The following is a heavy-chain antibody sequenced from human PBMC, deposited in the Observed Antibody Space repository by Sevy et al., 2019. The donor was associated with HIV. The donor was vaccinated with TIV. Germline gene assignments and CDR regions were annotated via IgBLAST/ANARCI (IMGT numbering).Heavy chain of an antibody. V-gene: IGHV3-9*01. J-gene: IGHJ6*02. CDR1: GFTFDDYA. CDR3: VKDLTVTTSEGDFHYGMDV. D-gene: IGHD4-4*01. CDR2: INWNSGTV. Sequence: SLKISCAASGFTFDDYAMHWVRQGPGKGLEWVSTINWNSGTVDYADSVKGRFTVSRDNAKHSLYIQMNSLRGEDTALYYCVKDLTVTTSEGDFHYGMDVWGQGTTVTVSS.